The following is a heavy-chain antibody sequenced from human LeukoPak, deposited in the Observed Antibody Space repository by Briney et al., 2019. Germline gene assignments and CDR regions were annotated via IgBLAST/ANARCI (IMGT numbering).Heavy chain of an antibody. J-gene: IGHJ4*02. V-gene: IGHV3-7*01. CDR1: GFTFSSYW. CDR3: AVGVYGSGSYR. D-gene: IGHD3-10*01. Sequence: GGSLRLSCAASGFTFSSYWMSWVGQAPGKGLEWVANIKQDGSEKYYVDSVKGRFTISRDNAKNSLYLQMNSLRAEDTAVYYCAVGVYGSGSYRWGQGTLVTVSS. CDR2: IKQDGSEK.